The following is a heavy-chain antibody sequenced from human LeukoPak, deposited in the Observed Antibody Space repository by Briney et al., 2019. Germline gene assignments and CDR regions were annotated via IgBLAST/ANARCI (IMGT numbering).Heavy chain of an antibody. D-gene: IGHD3-16*01. V-gene: IGHV1-46*01. Sequence: ASVKVSCKASGYTLTTYYMHWVRQAPGQGLEWIGIINPSDGSTTYAQRLQGRVTMTRDTSTTTVYMELSSLRSEDTAVYYCARHQGAGEYPFDYWGQGTLVTVAS. J-gene: IGHJ4*02. CDR1: GYTLTTYY. CDR3: ARHQGAGEYPFDY. CDR2: INPSDGST.